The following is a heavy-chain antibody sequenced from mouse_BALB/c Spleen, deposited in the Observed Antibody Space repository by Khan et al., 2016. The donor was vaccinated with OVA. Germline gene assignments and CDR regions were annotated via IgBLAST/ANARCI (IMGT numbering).Heavy chain of an antibody. V-gene: IGHV2-6-1*01. J-gene: IGHJ4*01. Sequence: VKLEESGPDLVAPSQSLSITCTISGFSLTNYGVHWVRQPPGKGLEWLAVIWNDGSTNYNSVLKSKLTITKDDSKSQVFLKMNSLQTDDTAIYFCARQPYYHYNVMDYWGQGTSVTVSS. CDR2: IWNDGST. CDR1: GFSLTNYG. D-gene: IGHD2-10*01. CDR3: ARQPYYHYNVMDY.